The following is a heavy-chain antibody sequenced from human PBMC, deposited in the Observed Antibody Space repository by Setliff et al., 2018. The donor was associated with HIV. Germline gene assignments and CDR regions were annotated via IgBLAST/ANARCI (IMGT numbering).Heavy chain of an antibody. V-gene: IGHV3-23*01. CDR2: ISGSGDST. CDR1: GFTFSSYA. CDR3: ARDIPFGDLLMLQAYMDV. J-gene: IGHJ6*04. Sequence: GSLRLSCAASGFTFSSYAMSWVRQAPGKGLEWVSAISGSGDSTYYADSVKGRFTISRDNSKNTVYLQMNSLRAEDTAVYYCARDIPFGDLLMLQAYMDVWGKGTTVTAPQ. D-gene: IGHD3-10*01.